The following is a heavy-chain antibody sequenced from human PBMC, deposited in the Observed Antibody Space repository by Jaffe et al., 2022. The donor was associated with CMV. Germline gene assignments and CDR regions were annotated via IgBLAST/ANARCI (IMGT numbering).Heavy chain of an antibody. CDR1: GFTFSNAW. CDR2: IKSKTDGGTT. Sequence: EVQLVESGGGLVKPGGSLRLSCAASGFTFSNAWMSWVRQAPGKGLEWVGRIKSKTDGGTTDYAAPVKGRFTISRDDSKNTLYLQMNSLKTEDTAVYYCTTTTGVSFNYYYGMDVWGQGTTVTVSS. D-gene: IGHD1-1*01. V-gene: IGHV3-15*01. CDR3: TTTTGVSFNYYYGMDV. J-gene: IGHJ6*02.